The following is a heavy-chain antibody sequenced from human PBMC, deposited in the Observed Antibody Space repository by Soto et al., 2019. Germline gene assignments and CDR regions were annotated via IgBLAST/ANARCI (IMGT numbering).Heavy chain of an antibody. CDR1: GFTFSSYS. J-gene: IGHJ4*02. CDR3: GSGSSAEAVMIPGG. V-gene: IGHV3-48*02. CDR2: ISSSSRTI. Sequence: EVQVVESGGGLTQPGGSLRLSCVASGFTFSSYSMNWVRQAPGKGLEWVSCISSSSRTIYYADSVKGRFTISRDNAKKSLCLQINSLRDEDTAVYYCGSGSSAEAVMIPGGWGQGTLVTVSS. D-gene: IGHD3-16*01.